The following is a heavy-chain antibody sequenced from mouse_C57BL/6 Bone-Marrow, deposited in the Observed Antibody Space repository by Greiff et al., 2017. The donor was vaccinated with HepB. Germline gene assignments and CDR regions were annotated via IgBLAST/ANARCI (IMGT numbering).Heavy chain of an antibody. D-gene: IGHD1-1*01. CDR1: GYTFTGYW. V-gene: IGHV1-9*01. CDR3: ARDLYYYGSSYWYFDV. CDR2: ILPGSGST. Sequence: QVQLQQSGAELMKPGASVKLSCKATGYTFTGYWIEWVKQRPGHGLEWIGEILPGSGSTNYNEKFKGKATFTADTSSNTAYMQLSILTTEDSAIYYCARDLYYYGSSYWYFDVWGTGTTVTVSS. J-gene: IGHJ1*03.